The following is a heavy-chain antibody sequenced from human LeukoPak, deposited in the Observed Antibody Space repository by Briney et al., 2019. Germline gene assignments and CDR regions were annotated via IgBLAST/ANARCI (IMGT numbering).Heavy chain of an antibody. V-gene: IGHV1-8*01. CDR2: MNPNSGNT. CDR1: GYSFTSYD. J-gene: IGHJ5*02. CDR3: ARGGSIAAAVLGFDP. D-gene: IGHD6-13*01. Sequence: GESLKISCKGSGYSFTSYDINWVQQATGQGLEWMGWMNPNSGNTGYAQKFQGRVTMTRNTSISTAYMELSSLRSEDTAVYYCARGGSIAAAVLGFDPWGQGTLVTVSS.